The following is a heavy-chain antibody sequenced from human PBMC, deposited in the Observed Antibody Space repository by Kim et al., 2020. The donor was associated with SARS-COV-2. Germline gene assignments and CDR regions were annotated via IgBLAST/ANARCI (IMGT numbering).Heavy chain of an antibody. CDR2: IYSGGST. Sequence: GGSLRPSCAASGFTVSSNYMSWVRQAPGKGLEWVSVIYSGGSTYYADSVKGRFTISRDNSKNTLYLQMNSLRAEDTAVYYCARVEAAGTYYFDYWGQGTLVTVSS. V-gene: IGHV3-53*01. J-gene: IGHJ4*02. D-gene: IGHD6-13*01. CDR1: GFTVSSNY. CDR3: ARVEAAGTYYFDY.